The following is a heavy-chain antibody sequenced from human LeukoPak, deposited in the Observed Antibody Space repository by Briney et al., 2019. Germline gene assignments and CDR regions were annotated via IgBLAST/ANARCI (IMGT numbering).Heavy chain of an antibody. D-gene: IGHD1-26*01. Sequence: KPSETLSLTCTVSGGSISGYYWSWVRQPPGKGLEWIGYIYYTGSTNYNPSLKSRVTTSVDTSKNQFSLKLSSVTAADTAVYYCARQDSGSYLNPLHIWGQGTMVTVSS. CDR1: GGSISGYY. CDR2: IYYTGST. CDR3: ARQDSGSYLNPLHI. J-gene: IGHJ3*02. V-gene: IGHV4-59*08.